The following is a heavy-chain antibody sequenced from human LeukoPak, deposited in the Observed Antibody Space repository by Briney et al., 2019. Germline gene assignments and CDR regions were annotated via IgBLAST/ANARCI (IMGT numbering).Heavy chain of an antibody. V-gene: IGHV4-39*02. Sequence: PSETLSLTCTVSGGSISSIGYYWGWIRQPPGKGLEWIGNMYYSGSTYYNPSLKSRVNISVDTSKNQYSLNLSSVTAADTAVYYCVGDSSGYYDFDYWGQGALVTASS. J-gene: IGHJ4*02. D-gene: IGHD3-22*01. CDR1: GGSISSIGYY. CDR3: VGDSSGYYDFDY. CDR2: MYYSGST.